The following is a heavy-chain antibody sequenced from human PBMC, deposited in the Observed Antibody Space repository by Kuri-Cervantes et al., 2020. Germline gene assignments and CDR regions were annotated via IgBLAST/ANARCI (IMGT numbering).Heavy chain of an antibody. J-gene: IGHJ4*02. V-gene: IGHV4-34*01. D-gene: IGHD6-19*01. CDR3: ARDWSSGWYAVDYFDY. CDR1: GFTFNTYA. Sequence: ESLKISCAASGFTFNTYAMTWVRQAPGKGLEWIGEINHSGSTNYNPSLKSRVTVSVDTSKNQFSLKLSSVTAADTAVYYCARDWSSGWYAVDYFDYWGQGTLVTVSS. CDR2: INHSGST.